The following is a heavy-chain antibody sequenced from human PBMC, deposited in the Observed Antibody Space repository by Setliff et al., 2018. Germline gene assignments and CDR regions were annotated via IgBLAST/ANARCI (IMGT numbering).Heavy chain of an antibody. CDR2: ISAYNGNT. Sequence: ASVKVSCKASGYTFTSYGISWVRQAPGQGLEWMGWISAYNGNTNYAQKLQGRVTMTTDTSTSTAYMELRSLRSDDTAVDYCARDDDYGDYETADYWGQGTLVTVSS. CDR3: ARDDDYGDYETADY. CDR1: GYTFTSYG. D-gene: IGHD4-17*01. V-gene: IGHV1-18*01. J-gene: IGHJ4*02.